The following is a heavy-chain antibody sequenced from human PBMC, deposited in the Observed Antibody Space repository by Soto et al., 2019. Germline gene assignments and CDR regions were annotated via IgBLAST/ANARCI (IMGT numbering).Heavy chain of an antibody. CDR2: IYYSGST. CDR3: ASLVMTTAAAFDI. CDR1: GGSISSYY. J-gene: IGHJ3*02. Sequence: SETLSLTCTVSGGSISSYYWSWIRQPPGKGLEWIGYIYYSGSTNYNPSLKSRVTISVDTSKNQFSLKLSSVTAADTAVYYCASLVMTTAAAFDIWGQGTMVTVSS. D-gene: IGHD2-8*02. V-gene: IGHV4-59*08.